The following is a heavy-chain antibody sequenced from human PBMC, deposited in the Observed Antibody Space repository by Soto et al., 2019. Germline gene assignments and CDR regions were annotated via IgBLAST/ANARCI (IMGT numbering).Heavy chain of an antibody. J-gene: IGHJ5*02. D-gene: IGHD2-2*02. V-gene: IGHV2-5*02. Sequence: QITLKESGPTLVKPTQTLTLTCTFSGFSLSTSGVGVGWIRQPPGKALEWLALIYWDDDKRYSPSLKSRLTITKDTSKNQVILTMTTMDPVDTAKYYCAHTCSSTSCYTGGYSSSSGIWFDPWGQGTLVTVSS. CDR1: GFSLSTSGVG. CDR2: IYWDDDK. CDR3: AHTCSSTSCYTGGYSSSSGIWFDP.